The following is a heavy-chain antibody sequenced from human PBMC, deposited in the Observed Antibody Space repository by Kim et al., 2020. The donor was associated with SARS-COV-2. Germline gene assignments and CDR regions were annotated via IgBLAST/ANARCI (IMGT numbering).Heavy chain of an antibody. CDR3: AKWFGEPDYAFDI. CDR1: GFTFSSYA. D-gene: IGHD3-10*01. Sequence: GGSRRLSCAASGFTFSSYAMSWVRQAPGKGLEWVSVIYSGGSSTYYADSVKGRFTISRDNSKNTLYLQMNSLRAKDTAVYYCAKWFGEPDYAFDIWGQGT. J-gene: IGHJ3*02. CDR2: IYSGGSST. V-gene: IGHV3-23*03.